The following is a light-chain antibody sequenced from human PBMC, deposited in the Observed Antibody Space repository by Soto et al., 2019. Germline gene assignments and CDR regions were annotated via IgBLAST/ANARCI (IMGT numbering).Light chain of an antibody. J-gene: IGKJ2*01. CDR2: AAS. CDR3: QQYHTSPYT. CDR1: QSVTSRH. V-gene: IGKV3-20*01. Sequence: EIVMTQSPGTLSLSPGERVTLSCRASQSVTSRHLAWYQQKPGQAPRLLIFAASGRPPTIPSRFSGSGSGTDFNLTISRLEAEDFAVYFCQQYHTSPYTFGQGTRLEIK.